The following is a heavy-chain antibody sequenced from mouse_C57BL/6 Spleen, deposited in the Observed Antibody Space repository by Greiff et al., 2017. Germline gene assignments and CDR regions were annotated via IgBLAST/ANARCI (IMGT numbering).Heavy chain of an antibody. V-gene: IGHV5-17*01. J-gene: IGHJ1*03. CDR2: ISSGSSTI. CDR1: GFTFSDYG. D-gene: IGHD1-1*01. CDR3: ARRDTTVVVDFDG. Sequence: EVQLVESGGGLVKPGGSLKLSCAASGFTFSDYGMHWVRQAPEKGLEWVAYISSGSSTIYYADTVEGRFTIARDNAKNTLFLQMTSLRAEDTAMYYCARRDTTVVVDFDGWGTGTTGTVSS.